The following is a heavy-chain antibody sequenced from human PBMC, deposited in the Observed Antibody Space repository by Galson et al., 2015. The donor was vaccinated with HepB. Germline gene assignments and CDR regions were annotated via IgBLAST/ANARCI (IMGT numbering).Heavy chain of an antibody. Sequence: TLSLTCTVSGGSISSGGYYWRWIRQHPGKGLEWIGYIYYSGSTYYNPSLKSRVTISVDTSKNQFSLKLSSVTAADTAVYYCARGPSSWSGYSRFCDYWGQGTLVTVSS. CDR3: ARGPSSWSGYSRFCDY. V-gene: IGHV4-31*03. CDR2: IYYSGST. D-gene: IGHD3-3*01. CDR1: GGSISSGGYY. J-gene: IGHJ4*02.